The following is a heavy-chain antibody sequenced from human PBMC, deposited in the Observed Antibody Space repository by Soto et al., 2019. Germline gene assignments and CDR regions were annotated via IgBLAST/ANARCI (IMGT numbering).Heavy chain of an antibody. Sequence: QVQLQESGPGLVKPSETLSLTCTVSGASISSYYWSWIRQPPGKGLAWIGYFYYSGGTNYNPSLKSRVTISIDTSKNQFSLKLNSVTAADTAVYYCARQQGSTSSFSFDYWGQGTLVTVSS. CDR1: GASISSYY. J-gene: IGHJ4*02. CDR3: ARQQGSTSSFSFDY. CDR2: FYYSGGT. V-gene: IGHV4-59*08. D-gene: IGHD2-2*01.